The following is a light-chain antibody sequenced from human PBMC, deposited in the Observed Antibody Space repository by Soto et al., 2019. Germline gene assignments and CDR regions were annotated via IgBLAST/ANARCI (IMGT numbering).Light chain of an antibody. CDR3: KQYGSSPGT. V-gene: IGKV3-20*01. CDR1: QSVSSSY. Sequence: EIVLTQSPGTLSLSPGDRATLSCRASQSVSSSYLAWSQQQPGQAPRLLIYGASSRATGIPDRFSGSGSGTDFTLTISRLEPEDFAVYDCKQYGSSPGTFGQGTKVEIK. CDR2: GAS. J-gene: IGKJ1*01.